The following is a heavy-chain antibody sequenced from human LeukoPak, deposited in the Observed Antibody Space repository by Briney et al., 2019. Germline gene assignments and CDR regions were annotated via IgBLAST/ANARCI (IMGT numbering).Heavy chain of an antibody. CDR1: GYTFTTYG. V-gene: IGHV1-18*01. J-gene: IGHJ3*02. CDR2: VSGHNGNT. Sequence: ASVKVSCKTSGYTFTTYGISWVRQAPGEGLEWMGWVSGHNGNTNYAQRLQGRLTLTTDTSTNTASMELRSLRPDDAAVYFCTRAGYFSGGSWHAGALDTWGQGTMVTVSS. D-gene: IGHD2-15*01. CDR3: TRAGYFSGGSWHAGALDT.